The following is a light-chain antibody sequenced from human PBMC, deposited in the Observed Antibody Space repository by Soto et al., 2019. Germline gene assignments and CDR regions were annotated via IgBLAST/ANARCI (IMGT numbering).Light chain of an antibody. CDR2: AAS. CDR1: RGIYTH. Sequence: TQSPSSLSASVGDRVTITCRASRGIYTHLAWYQQKPGNAPKLLIYAASTLQSGVPSRFSTSGSGTDFILTISALQSEDVGTYFCQTYDKAPWTFGPGTRV. CDR3: QTYDKAPWT. J-gene: IGKJ1*01. V-gene: IGKV1-27*01.